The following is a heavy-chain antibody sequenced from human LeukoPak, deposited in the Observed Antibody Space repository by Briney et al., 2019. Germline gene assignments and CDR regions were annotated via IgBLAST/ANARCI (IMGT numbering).Heavy chain of an antibody. V-gene: IGHV3-9*01. Sequence: GGSLTLSCAVSGFTFDDYAMQWVRQAPGRGVEWVSCISWNSGSIGYADSVKGRFTISRDNAKNALYLQMNSLRAEDTALYYCAKDMGGGDLYYYYMDVWGKGATVTVSS. D-gene: IGHD2-21*02. CDR1: GFTFDDYA. J-gene: IGHJ6*03. CDR2: ISWNSGSI. CDR3: AKDMGGGDLYYYYMDV.